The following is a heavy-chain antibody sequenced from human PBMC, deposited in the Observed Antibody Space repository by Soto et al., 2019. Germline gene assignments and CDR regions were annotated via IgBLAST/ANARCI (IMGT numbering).Heavy chain of an antibody. CDR3: ARDRKAYSSSWWNHYYYGMDV. J-gene: IGHJ6*02. Sequence: EASVKVSCKASGYTFTSYGISIVRQAPGQGREGMGWISAYNGNTNYAQKLQGRVTMTTDPSTSTAYMELRSLRSDDTAVYYCARDRKAYSSSWWNHYYYGMDVWGQGTTVTVS. CDR1: GYTFTSYG. V-gene: IGHV1-18*01. CDR2: ISAYNGNT. D-gene: IGHD6-6*01.